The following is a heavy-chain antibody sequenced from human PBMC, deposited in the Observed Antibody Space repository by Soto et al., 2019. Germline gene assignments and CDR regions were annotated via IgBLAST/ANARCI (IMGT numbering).Heavy chain of an antibody. J-gene: IGHJ4*02. CDR1: GYTFINYH. CDR2: IIPSGGST. CDR3: ARSGAVVPAAYSDF. V-gene: IGHV1-46*03. D-gene: IGHD2-2*01. Sequence: ASVKVSCKASGYTFINYHMHWVRQAPGQGLEWMGIIIPSGGSTNYAQKFQGRVKMTRGTSTSTVYMELSSLGSEDTAVFYCARSGAVVPAAYSDFWGQGTQVTVPS.